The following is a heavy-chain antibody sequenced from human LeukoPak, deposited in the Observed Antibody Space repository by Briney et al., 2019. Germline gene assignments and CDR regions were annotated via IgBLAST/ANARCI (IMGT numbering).Heavy chain of an antibody. Sequence: GESLKISCKGSGYNFGTRWVAWVRQLPGKGLEWMGIIYPDDSDARYSPSFQGQVTISADKSINTAYLQWSSLKASDTAIYFCARGAYGSGSYYNYYGMDVWGQGTTVTVSS. CDR2: IYPDDSDA. J-gene: IGHJ6*02. D-gene: IGHD3-10*01. CDR3: ARGAYGSGSYYNYYGMDV. CDR1: GYNFGTRW. V-gene: IGHV5-51*01.